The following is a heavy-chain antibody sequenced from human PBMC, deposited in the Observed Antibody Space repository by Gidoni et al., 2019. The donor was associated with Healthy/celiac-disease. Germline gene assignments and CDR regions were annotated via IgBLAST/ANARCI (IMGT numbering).Heavy chain of an antibody. CDR3: ARGAIGGSDPLP. CDR2: IIPIFGTA. J-gene: IGHJ5*02. D-gene: IGHD3-16*01. CDR1: GGTFSSYP. V-gene: IGHV1-69*01. Sequence: QVHLVQSGAEVKKPGSPVQVSCKASGGTFSSYPISLVRQAPGQGLEWMGGIIPIFGTANYAQKFQGRVTITANESTSTAYRELSSLRSEDTAVYYCARGAIGGSDPLPWGQGTLVTVSS.